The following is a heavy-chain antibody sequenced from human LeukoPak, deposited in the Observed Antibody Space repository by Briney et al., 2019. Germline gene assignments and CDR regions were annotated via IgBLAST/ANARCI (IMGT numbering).Heavy chain of an antibody. V-gene: IGHV1-69*04. D-gene: IGHD5-18*01. J-gene: IGHJ4*02. CDR2: IIPILGIA. CDR1: GYTFTSYG. CDR3: ASRTVDTEGVAFDY. Sequence: GASVKVSCKASGYTFTSYGISWVRQAPGQGLEWTGRIIPILGIANYAQKFQGRVTITADKSTSTAYMELSSLRSEDTAVYYCASRTVDTEGVAFDYWGQGTLVTVSS.